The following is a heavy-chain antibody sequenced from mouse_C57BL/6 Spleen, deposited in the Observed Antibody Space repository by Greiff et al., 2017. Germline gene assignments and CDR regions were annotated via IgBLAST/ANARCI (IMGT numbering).Heavy chain of an antibody. D-gene: IGHD2-3*01. CDR2: ISYDGSN. CDR1: GYSITSGYY. Sequence: EVQLQESGPGLVKPSQSLSLTCSVTGYSITSGYYWNWIRQFPGNKLEWMGYISYDGSNNYNPSLKNRISITRDTSKNQFFLKLNSVTTEDTATYYCARERLLLYARDYWGQGTSVTVSS. V-gene: IGHV3-6*01. CDR3: ARERLLLYARDY. J-gene: IGHJ4*01.